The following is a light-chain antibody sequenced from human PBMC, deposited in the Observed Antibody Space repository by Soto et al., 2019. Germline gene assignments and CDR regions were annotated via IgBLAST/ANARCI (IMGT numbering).Light chain of an antibody. J-gene: IGLJ2*01. Sequence: QSALTQPASVSGSPGQSITISCTGTSSDVGSYNYVSWYQQHPRKAPKLMIYEVRNRPSGVSDRFSGSKSGKTASLTIFGLQAEDEADYYCSSYTTSTTQVFGGGTKVTVL. CDR3: SSYTTSTTQV. CDR2: EVR. V-gene: IGLV2-14*01. CDR1: SSDVGSYNY.